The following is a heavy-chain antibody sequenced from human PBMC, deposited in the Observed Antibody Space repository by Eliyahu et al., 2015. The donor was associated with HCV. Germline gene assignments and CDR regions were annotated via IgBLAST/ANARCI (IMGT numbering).Heavy chain of an antibody. D-gene: IGHD3-10*01. CDR3: AKAPSGSYYNALHY. J-gene: IGHJ4*02. Sequence: EVQLAESGGGLVQPGRSLRLSCITSGFTFDHYAMHWVRQAAGKGLEWVSGISSDGGTIGYADSVRGRFTISRDSAKNSLYLQMNSLRAEDTALYYCAKAPSGSYYNALHYWGQGTLVTVSS. CDR1: GFTFDHYA. CDR2: ISSDGGTI. V-gene: IGHV3-9*01.